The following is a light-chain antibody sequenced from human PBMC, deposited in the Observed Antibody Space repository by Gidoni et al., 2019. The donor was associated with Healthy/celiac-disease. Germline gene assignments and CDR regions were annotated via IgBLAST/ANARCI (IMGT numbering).Light chain of an antibody. CDR2: WAS. CDR3: QQYYSTPVT. CDR1: QSVLYSSNNKHY. V-gene: IGKV4-1*01. Sequence: DMVMTQSPDSLAVSLGEKPTINCKSSQSVLYSSNNKHYLAWYQQKPGQPPKLLMYWASTRESGVPDRFSGSGSGTDFTLTISSLQAEDVAGYYCQQYYSTPVTFGQGTKLEIK. J-gene: IGKJ2*01.